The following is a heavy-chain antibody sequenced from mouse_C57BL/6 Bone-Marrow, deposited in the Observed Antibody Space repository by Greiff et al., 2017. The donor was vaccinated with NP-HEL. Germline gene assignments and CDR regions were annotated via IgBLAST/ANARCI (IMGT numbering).Heavy chain of an antibody. CDR3: ARRGQLRLPAWFAY. Sequence: QVQLQQPGAELVKPGASVKLSCKASGYTFTSYWMQWVKQRPGQGLEWIGEIDPSDSYTNYNQKFKGKATLTVDPSSSTAYMQVSSLTSEDSAVYYWARRGQLRLPAWFAYWGQGTLVTVSA. D-gene: IGHD3-2*02. CDR1: GYTFTSYW. CDR2: IDPSDSYT. V-gene: IGHV1-50*01. J-gene: IGHJ3*01.